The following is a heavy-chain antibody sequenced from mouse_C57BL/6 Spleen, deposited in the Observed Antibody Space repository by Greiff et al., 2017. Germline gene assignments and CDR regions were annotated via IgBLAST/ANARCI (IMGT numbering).Heavy chain of an antibody. Sequence: VQLQQSGAELARPGASVKMSCKASGYTFTSYTMHWVKQRPGQGLEWIGYINPSSGYTKYNQKFKDKATLTADKSSSTAYMQLSSLTSEDSAVYYCANSNYAWCAYWGQGTLVTVSA. V-gene: IGHV1-4*01. J-gene: IGHJ3*01. D-gene: IGHD2-5*01. CDR2: INPSSGYT. CDR3: ANSNYAWCAY. CDR1: GYTFTSYT.